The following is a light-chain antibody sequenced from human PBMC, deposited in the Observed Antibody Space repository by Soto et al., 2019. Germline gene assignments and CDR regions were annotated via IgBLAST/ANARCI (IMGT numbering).Light chain of an antibody. CDR1: QSVSSS. V-gene: IGKV3-11*01. CDR2: PAS. J-gene: IGKJ4*01. CDR3: QQRSNWPLT. Sequence: EIVLTQSPATLSLSPGERATLSCRASQSVSSSLAWYQQKPGQPPRLLIYPASSRATGIPARFSGSGSGTDFTLTISSLEPEDFAVYYCQQRSNWPLTFGGGTKVEIK.